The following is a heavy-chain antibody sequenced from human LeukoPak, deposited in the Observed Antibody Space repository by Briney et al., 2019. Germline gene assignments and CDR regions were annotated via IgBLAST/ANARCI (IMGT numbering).Heavy chain of an antibody. V-gene: IGHV1-46*01. D-gene: IGHD3-10*01. CDR1: GYTFTSYY. CDR2: INPSDGST. CDR3: ARVSGSYGSGNLDY. Sequence: ASVKVSCKTSGYTFTSYYIHWVRRAPGQGLEWMGIINPSDGSTTYAQKFQGRVTMTRDTSTSTVYMELSSLRSEDTAVYYCARVSGSYGSGNLDYWGQGTLVTVSS. J-gene: IGHJ4*02.